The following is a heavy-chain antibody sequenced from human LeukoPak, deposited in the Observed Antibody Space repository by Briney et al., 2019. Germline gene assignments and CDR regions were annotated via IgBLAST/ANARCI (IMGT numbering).Heavy chain of an antibody. V-gene: IGHV1-24*01. CDR2: FDPEDGET. Sequence: ASVKVSCKVSGYTLTELSMHWVRQAPGKGLEWMGGFDPEDGETIYAQKFQGRVTMTEDTSTDTAYMELSSLRSEDTAVYYCATAVYLPMVRGVRAFDLWGQGTMVTVSS. CDR1: GYTLTELS. CDR3: ATAVYLPMVRGVRAFDL. J-gene: IGHJ3*01. D-gene: IGHD3-10*01.